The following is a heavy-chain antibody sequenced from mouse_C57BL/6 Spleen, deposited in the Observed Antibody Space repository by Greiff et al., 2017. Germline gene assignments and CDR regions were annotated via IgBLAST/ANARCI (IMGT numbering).Heavy chain of an antibody. J-gene: IGHJ1*03. CDR2: ISYDGSN. D-gene: IGHD1-1*01. CDR1: GYSITSGYY. CDR3: ASAYYGGSCVDWYYEG. V-gene: IGHV3-6*01. Sequence: EVQLVESGPGLVKPSQSLSLTCSVTGYSITSGYYWNWIRQFPGNKLEWMGYISYDGSNNYNPSLKNRISITRDTSKNQFFLKLNAVTTEDTATYYCASAYYGGSCVDWYYEGWGTGTTVTVSS.